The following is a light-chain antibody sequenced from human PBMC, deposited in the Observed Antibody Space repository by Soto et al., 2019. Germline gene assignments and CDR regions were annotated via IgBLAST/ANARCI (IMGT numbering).Light chain of an antibody. CDR2: DTS. CDR3: QQDGSSPLT. Sequence: EIVLTQSPGTLSLSVGERVTLSCRASQSVSSYLAWYQQTPGQAPRLLIYDTSNRATGTPDRFSGSGSGTDFTLTISRLEPEDFTGEYGQQDGSSPLTFGGGTTVESK. V-gene: IGKV3-20*01. J-gene: IGKJ4*01. CDR1: QSVSSY.